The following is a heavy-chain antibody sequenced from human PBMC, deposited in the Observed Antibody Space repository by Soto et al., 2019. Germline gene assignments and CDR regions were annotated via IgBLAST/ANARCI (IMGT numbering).Heavy chain of an antibody. CDR2: IYSSGST. CDR1: GDSVSSDNYY. V-gene: IGHV4-61*01. CDR3: ARDIRGYSRAFDY. D-gene: IGHD5-18*01. J-gene: IGHJ4*02. Sequence: PSETLSLTCTVSGDSVSSDNYYWTWIRQPPGKGLEWIGYIYSSGSTNYNPSLKRRVTISLDTSSNQFSLKLTSVTAADTAVYYCARDIRGYSRAFDYWGQGTLVTVSS.